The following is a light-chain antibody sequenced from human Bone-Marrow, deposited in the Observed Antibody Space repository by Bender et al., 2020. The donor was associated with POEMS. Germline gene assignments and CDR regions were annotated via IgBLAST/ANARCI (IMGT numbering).Light chain of an antibody. CDR2: DVS. J-gene: IGLJ3*02. Sequence: QSALTQPRSVSGSPGQSVTISCTGTSSDVGGYNYVSWYQQHPGKAPKLMIYDVSIRPSGVSARFSGSKSGNTASLTVSGLQAEDEADYFCSSYAGVNNFVVFGGGTKLSVL. V-gene: IGLV2-11*01. CDR3: SSYAGVNNFVV. CDR1: SSDVGGYNY.